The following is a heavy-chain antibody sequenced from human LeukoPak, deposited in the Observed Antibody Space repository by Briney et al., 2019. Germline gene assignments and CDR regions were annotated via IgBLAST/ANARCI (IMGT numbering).Heavy chain of an antibody. J-gene: IGHJ3*02. CDR1: GASISSYY. CDR2: VYYSGST. Sequence: SETLSLTCTVPGASISSYYWSWIRQPPGKGLEWIGYVYYSGSTNYNPSLKSRVTMSVVTSKNQFSLKLSSVTAADTATYYCAGLRTAADAFDIWGRGAMVTVSS. CDR3: AGLRTAADAFDI. D-gene: IGHD5-18*01. V-gene: IGHV4-59*08.